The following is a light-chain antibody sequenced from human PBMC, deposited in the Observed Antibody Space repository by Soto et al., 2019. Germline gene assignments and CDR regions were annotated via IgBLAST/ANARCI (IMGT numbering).Light chain of an antibody. CDR3: LQYGSTPGT. V-gene: IGKV3-20*01. Sequence: EIVLTQSPGTLSLSPGERATLSCRASQSIPNSYLSWYQHKPGQAPRLLIHGASSRATGTPDRVSGSGSGTDFTLIIDRLEPEDFALYYCLQYGSTPGTFGQGTKVDLK. CDR2: GAS. CDR1: QSIPNSY. J-gene: IGKJ1*01.